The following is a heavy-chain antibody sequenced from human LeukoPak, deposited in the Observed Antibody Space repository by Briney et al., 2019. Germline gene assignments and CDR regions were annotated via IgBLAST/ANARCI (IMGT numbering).Heavy chain of an antibody. J-gene: IGHJ4*02. CDR1: GLTFSSYS. CDR3: ARVPHAMVRGVIITEFYFDY. D-gene: IGHD3-10*01. Sequence: GGSLRLSCAASGLTFSSYSKNWARQAPGKGLEWVSSISSSSNYIYYADSVKGRFTISRDNAKNSLYLQMNSLRAEDTAVYYCARVPHAMVRGVIITEFYFDYWGQGTLVTVSS. V-gene: IGHV3-21*01. CDR2: ISSSSNYI.